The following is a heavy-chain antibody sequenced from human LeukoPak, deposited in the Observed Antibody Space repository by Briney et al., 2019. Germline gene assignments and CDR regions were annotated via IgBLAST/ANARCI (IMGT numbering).Heavy chain of an antibody. CDR3: TRREDRTGYSDY. CDR1: GYSFTTYW. J-gene: IGHJ4*02. D-gene: IGHD3-22*01. Sequence: GESLKISCKGSGYSFTTYWIAWVRQMPGNGLEWMGIIHPGRSDIRYSPSFQGPVTISADKSISTAYLQWSSLEASDTAMYYCTRREDRTGYSDYWGQGTLVTVSS. CDR2: IHPGRSDI. V-gene: IGHV5-51*01.